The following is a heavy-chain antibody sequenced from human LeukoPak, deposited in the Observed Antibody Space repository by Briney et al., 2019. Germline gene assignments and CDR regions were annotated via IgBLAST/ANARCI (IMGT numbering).Heavy chain of an antibody. D-gene: IGHD1-26*01. V-gene: IGHV3-23*01. CDR2: ISGSGDST. CDR1: GFTFSSNA. J-gene: IGHJ4*02. CDR3: AKLVGATSGY. Sequence: PGGSLRLSCAASGFTFSSNAMSWVRQAPGKGLDWVSTISGSGDSTYYADSVKGRFTISRDNSKNTLYLQMNSLRAEDTAVYYCAKLVGATSGYWGQGTLVTVSS.